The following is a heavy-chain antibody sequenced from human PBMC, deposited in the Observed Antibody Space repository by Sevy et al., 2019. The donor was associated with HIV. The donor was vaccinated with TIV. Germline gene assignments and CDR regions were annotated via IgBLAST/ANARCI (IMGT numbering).Heavy chain of an antibody. D-gene: IGHD5-18*01. CDR2: ISNTGGST. CDR3: AKDANVDTAMAYFFDY. V-gene: IGHV3-23*01. CDR1: GFTLNSYA. J-gene: IGHJ4*02. Sequence: GGSLRLSCAASGFTLNSYAMSWVRQAPGKGLEWVSSISNTGGSTFYADSVKGRFTISRANSKSTLYLQMNSLRADDTAVYYCAKDANVDTAMAYFFDYWGQGTLVTVSS.